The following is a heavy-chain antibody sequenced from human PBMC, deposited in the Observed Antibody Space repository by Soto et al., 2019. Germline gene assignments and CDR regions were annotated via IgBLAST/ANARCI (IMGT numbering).Heavy chain of an antibody. J-gene: IGHJ1*01. CDR1: GYTSTNYG. CDR3: ASDRCTNGVCSGHGFQH. D-gene: IGHD2-8*01. CDR2: INAGSGNT. V-gene: IGHV1-3*01. Sequence: GASVKVSCKASGYTSTNYGMHWVRQAPGQRLEWMGWINAGSGNTKYSQKFQGRITITRDTSASTVYMELSRLRSEDTAVYYCASDRCTNGVCSGHGFQHWGQGTLVTVSS.